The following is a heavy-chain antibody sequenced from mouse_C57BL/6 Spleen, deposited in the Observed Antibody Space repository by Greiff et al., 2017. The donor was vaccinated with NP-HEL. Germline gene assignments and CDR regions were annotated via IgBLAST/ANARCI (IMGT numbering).Heavy chain of an antibody. Sequence: QVQLQQPGAELVKPGASVKMSCKASGYTFTSYWITWVKQRPGQGLEWIGDIYPGSGSTNYNGKFKGKATLTADKSSSTAYMQLSSLTSEDSAVYFCARYSGTGYFDVWGTGTTVTVSS. CDR1: GYTFTSYW. V-gene: IGHV1-55*01. CDR2: IYPGSGST. D-gene: IGHD1-1*01. CDR3: ARYSGTGYFDV. J-gene: IGHJ1*03.